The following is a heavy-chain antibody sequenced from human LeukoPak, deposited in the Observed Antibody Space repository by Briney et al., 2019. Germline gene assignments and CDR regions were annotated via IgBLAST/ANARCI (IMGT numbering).Heavy chain of an antibody. D-gene: IGHD1-26*01. CDR3: ARHPHRGSYVN. CDR2: IYYSGST. Sequence: PSETLSLTCTVSGGSISSYYWSWIRQPPGKGLEWIGYIYYSGSTNYNPSLKSRVTISVDTSKNQFSLKLSSVTAADTAVYYRARHPHRGSYVNWGQGTLVTVSS. V-gene: IGHV4-59*08. CDR1: GGSISSYY. J-gene: IGHJ4*02.